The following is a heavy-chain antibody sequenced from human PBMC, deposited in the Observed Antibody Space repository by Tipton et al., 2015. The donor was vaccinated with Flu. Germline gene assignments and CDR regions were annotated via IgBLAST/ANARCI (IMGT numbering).Heavy chain of an antibody. V-gene: IGHV3-7*01. Sequence: SLRLSCAASGFTFNTYWMSWVRQAPGKGLEWVANIKQGGSEKYYVDSVKGRFTISRDNAKNSLYLQMNSLRAEDTAVHYCARTRGGYCSSTSCYADYFDFWGQGTLVTVSS. CDR1: GFTFNTYW. CDR3: ARTRGGYCSSTSCYADYFDF. J-gene: IGHJ4*02. D-gene: IGHD2-2*01. CDR2: IKQGGSEK.